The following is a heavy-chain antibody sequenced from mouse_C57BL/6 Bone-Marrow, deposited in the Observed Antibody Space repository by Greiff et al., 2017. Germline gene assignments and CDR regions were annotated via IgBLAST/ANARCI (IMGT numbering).Heavy chain of an antibody. J-gene: IGHJ4*01. Sequence: QVQLQQSGAELVRPGASVTLSCKASGYTFTDYEMHWVKQTPVHGLEWIGAIDPETGGTAYNQKFKGKAILTADKSSSTAYMELRSLTSEDSAGYYCTRRRGVYYCSSYYAMDYWGQGTSVTVSS. D-gene: IGHD1-1*01. CDR3: TRRRGVYYCSSYYAMDY. CDR1: GYTFTDYE. CDR2: IDPETGGT. V-gene: IGHV1-15*01.